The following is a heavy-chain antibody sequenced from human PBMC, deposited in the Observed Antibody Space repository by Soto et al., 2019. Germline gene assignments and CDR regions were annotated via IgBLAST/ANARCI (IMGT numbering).Heavy chain of an antibody. V-gene: IGHV1-69*01. CDR1: GGTFSSYA. CDR2: IIPISDTT. J-gene: IGHJ6*02. Sequence: QVQLVQSGAEVKKPGSSVKVSCKASGGTFSSYAISWVRQAPGQGLEWMGGIIPISDTTNYAQKFQGRVTITADESTSTASMDLSSLRSEDTAVYYCARSQGSSTSLEIYYYYYYGMDVWGQGTTVTVSS. D-gene: IGHD2-2*01. CDR3: ARSQGSSTSLEIYYYYYYGMDV.